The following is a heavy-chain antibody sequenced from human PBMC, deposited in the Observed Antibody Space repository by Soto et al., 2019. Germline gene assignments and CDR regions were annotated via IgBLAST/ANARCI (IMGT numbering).Heavy chain of an antibody. CDR2: INRSGRT. J-gene: IGHJ4*02. CDR3: ARGVSLILAVQGDAPAKYYFDS. V-gene: IGHV4-34*01. Sequence: SETLSLTCAVYGRPFSGYYWSWIRQPPGKGLEWIGEINRSGRTNQNPSLKSRVTISVDTSKNQFSLKLRSVTAADAAVYYCARGVSLILAVQGDAPAKYYFDSWGQGTLVTVSS. CDR1: GRPFSGYY. D-gene: IGHD2-15*01.